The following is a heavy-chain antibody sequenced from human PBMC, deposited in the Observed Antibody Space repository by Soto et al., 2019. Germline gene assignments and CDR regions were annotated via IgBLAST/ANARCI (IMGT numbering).Heavy chain of an antibody. D-gene: IGHD3-22*01. Sequence: PSETLSLTCTVSGGSISSGDYYWSWIRQPPGKGLEWIGYIYYSGSTYYNPSLKSRVTISLDTSKNQFSLKLSSVTAADTAVYYCATYYYDSSAYYPDQWGQGTLVTVSS. J-gene: IGHJ4*02. V-gene: IGHV4-30-4*01. CDR1: GGSISSGDYY. CDR3: ATYYYDSSAYYPDQ. CDR2: IYYSGST.